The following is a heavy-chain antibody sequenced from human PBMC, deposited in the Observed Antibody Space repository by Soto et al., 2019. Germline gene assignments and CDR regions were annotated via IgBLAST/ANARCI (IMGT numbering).Heavy chain of an antibody. D-gene: IGHD5-12*01. Sequence: SETLSLTCAVYGGSFSGYYWSWIRQPPGKGLEWIGEINHSGSTNYNPSLKSRVTISVDTSKNQFSLQLSSVTAADTAVYYCARVEMATIGYSYWGQGTLVTVSS. CDR1: GGSFSGYY. CDR2: INHSGST. CDR3: ARVEMATIGYSY. J-gene: IGHJ4*02. V-gene: IGHV4-34*01.